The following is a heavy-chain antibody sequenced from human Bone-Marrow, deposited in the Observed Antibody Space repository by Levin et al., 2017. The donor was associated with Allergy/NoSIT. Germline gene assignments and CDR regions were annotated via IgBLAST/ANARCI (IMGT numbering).Heavy chain of an antibody. Sequence: ASVKVSCKASGYTFTSYGISWVRQAPGQGLEWMGWISAYNGNTNYAQKLQGRVTMTTDTSTSTAYMELRSLRSDDTAVYYCARDPGYDFWSGYLSYYYYGMDVWGQGTTVTVSS. CDR1: GYTFTSYG. CDR2: ISAYNGNT. D-gene: IGHD3-3*01. V-gene: IGHV1-18*01. J-gene: IGHJ6*02. CDR3: ARDPGYDFWSGYLSYYYYGMDV.